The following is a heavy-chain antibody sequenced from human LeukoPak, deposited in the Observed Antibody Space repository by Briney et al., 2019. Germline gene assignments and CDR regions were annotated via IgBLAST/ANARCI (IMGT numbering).Heavy chain of an antibody. J-gene: IGHJ4*02. CDR2: IYHSGST. CDR1: GYSMSSGYY. V-gene: IGHV4-38-2*02. D-gene: IGHD3-22*01. CDR3: ARDLDYYDSSGSQGDY. Sequence: PSETLSLTCTVSGYSMSSGYYWGWIRQPPGKGLQWLGSIYHSGSTYYNPSLKSRVTISVDTSKNQFSLKLSSVTAADTAVYYCARDLDYYDSSGSQGDYWGQGTLVTVSS.